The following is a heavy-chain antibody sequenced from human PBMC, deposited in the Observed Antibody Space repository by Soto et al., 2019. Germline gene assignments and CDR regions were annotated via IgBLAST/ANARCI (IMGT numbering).Heavy chain of an antibody. D-gene: IGHD4-17*01. CDR1: GGTFKRYV. CDR2: IIPVFGSA. V-gene: IGHV1-69*06. CDR3: AGGSDYGDHIYDY. J-gene: IGHJ4*02. Sequence: VQLVQSGAEVKKPGSSVKVSCKAPGGTFKRYVISWVRQAPGQGLEWMGGIIPVFGSAHYAQKFQGRVIITADKDTSTAYMELSSLRSEDTAIYYCAGGSDYGDHIYDYWGQGTLVTVSS.